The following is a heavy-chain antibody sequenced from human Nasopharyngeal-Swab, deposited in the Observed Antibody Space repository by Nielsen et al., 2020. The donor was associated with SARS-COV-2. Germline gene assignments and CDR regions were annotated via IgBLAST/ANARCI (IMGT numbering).Heavy chain of an antibody. V-gene: IGHV1-8*01. CDR2: MNPNSGNT. Sequence: ASVKVSCKASGYTFTSYDINWVRQATGQGLEWMGWMNPNSGNTGYAQKFQGRVTMTRNTSISTAYMELSSLRSEDTAAYYCARSRVAKDYYYYYGMDVWGQGTTVTVSS. J-gene: IGHJ6*02. CDR1: GYTFTSYD. CDR3: ARSRVAKDYYYYYGMDV.